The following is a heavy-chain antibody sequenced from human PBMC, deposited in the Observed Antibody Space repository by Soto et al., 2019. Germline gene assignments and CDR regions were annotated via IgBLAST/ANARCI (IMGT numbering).Heavy chain of an antibody. D-gene: IGHD6-13*01. Sequence: QVQLQESGPRLVKPSETVSLTCSVSGVPISSTSYFWAWIRQPPGKGLEWIGSTYLVGRISYNPSIESRLTISVDPSKNHFSLTMTSVTASDTALYYCARRGYGLDVWGQGTTVKVSS. CDR3: ARRGYGLDV. CDR2: TYLVGRI. V-gene: IGHV4-39*01. J-gene: IGHJ6*02. CDR1: GVPISSTSYF.